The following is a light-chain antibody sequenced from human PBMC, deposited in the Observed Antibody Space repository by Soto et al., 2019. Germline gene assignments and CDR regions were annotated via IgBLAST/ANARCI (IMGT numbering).Light chain of an antibody. J-gene: IGLJ1*01. CDR1: SSDVGAYNY. CDR3: CSYSSTTTYV. V-gene: IGLV2-14*01. Sequence: QSVLTQPASVSGSPGQSITISCTGTSSDVGAYNYDSWYQQYPGEAPKVIIYDVSHRPAGVSNRFSGSKSGNTSSLTISGLRTQDEAYYYCCSYSSTTTYVFGTGTKVTVL. CDR2: DVS.